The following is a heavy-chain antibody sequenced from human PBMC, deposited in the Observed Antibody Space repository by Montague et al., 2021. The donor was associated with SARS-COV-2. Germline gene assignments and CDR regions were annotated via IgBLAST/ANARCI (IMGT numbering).Heavy chain of an antibody. J-gene: IGHJ3*01. CDR2: IYDSGST. D-gene: IGHD3-10*01. CDR1: GGSISSGGYY. Sequence: TLSLTCTVSGGSISSGGYYWSWNRQHTGKGLEWNGYIYDSGSTYYNPSLKSRVTISADTSKNEFSLKLSFVTAADTAMYYCARAQSGWLGVLNAFDFWGQGTMATVSS. V-gene: IGHV4-31*03. CDR3: ARAQSGWLGVLNAFDF.